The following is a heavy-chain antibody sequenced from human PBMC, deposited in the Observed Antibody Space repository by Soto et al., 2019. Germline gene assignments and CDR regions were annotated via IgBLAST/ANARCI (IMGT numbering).Heavy chain of an antibody. V-gene: IGHV4-31*03. CDR1: GGSISSGGYY. CDR3: ARVDYGDYETNFGY. J-gene: IGHJ4*02. D-gene: IGHD4-17*01. CDR2: IYYSGST. Sequence: QVQLQESGPGLVKPSQTLSLTCTVSGGSISSGGYYWRWIRQHPGQGLEWIGYIYYSGSTYYNPSLKSRVTIAVDTSKNQFSLQLSAVTAADTAVYYCARVDYGDYETNFGYWGQGTLVTVSS.